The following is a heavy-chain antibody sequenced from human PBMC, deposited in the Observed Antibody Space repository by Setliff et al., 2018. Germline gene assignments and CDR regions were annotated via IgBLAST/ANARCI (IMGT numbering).Heavy chain of an antibody. J-gene: IGHJ4*02. CDR2: ISAYNGNT. Sequence: ASVKVSCKASGYAFTGYYIHWVRQAPGQGLEWMGWISAYNGNTNYAQNFQGRVTMTTDTSTSTAYMELRSLRSDDTAMYYCARDLSTTVMTRSWYYFDYWGQGTLVTVSS. CDR3: ARDLSTTVMTRSWYYFDY. CDR1: GYAFTGYY. V-gene: IGHV1-18*04. D-gene: IGHD4-17*01.